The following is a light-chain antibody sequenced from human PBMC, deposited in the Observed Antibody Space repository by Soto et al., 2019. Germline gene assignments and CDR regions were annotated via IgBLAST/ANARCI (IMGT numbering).Light chain of an antibody. V-gene: IGKV3-15*01. CDR3: QQYGSSLFT. CDR1: QNISRS. CDR2: GTS. Sequence: EIVMTQSPVTLSVSPGERATLSCRASQNISRSLAWYQQKPGQGPSLLIYGTSTRAGGVPARFSGGGSGTEFTLTITSLQSEDFAVYYCQQYGSSLFTFGPGTKVDIK. J-gene: IGKJ3*01.